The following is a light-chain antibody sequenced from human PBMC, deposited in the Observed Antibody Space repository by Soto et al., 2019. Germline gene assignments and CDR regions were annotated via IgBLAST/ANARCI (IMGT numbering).Light chain of an antibody. CDR3: QQYNNWPPYT. J-gene: IGKJ2*01. CDR1: QSFCSI. Sequence: EIVMTQSPATLSVSPGERATLSCRASQSFCSILAWYQQKPGQAPRLLMYGASTRATGIPARFSGSGSGTEFTLTISSLQSEDFAVYYCQQYNNWPPYTFGQGTKLEIK. V-gene: IGKV3-15*01. CDR2: GAS.